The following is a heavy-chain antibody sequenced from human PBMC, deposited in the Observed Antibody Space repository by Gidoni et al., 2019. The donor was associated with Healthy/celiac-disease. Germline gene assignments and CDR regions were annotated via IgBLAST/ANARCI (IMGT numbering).Heavy chain of an antibody. CDR2: ISAYNCNT. CDR1: GYTFTSYG. J-gene: IGHJ6*03. CDR3: ARSGESYTPTYYYYYYMDV. V-gene: IGHV1-18*01. Sequence: QVQLVQSGAEVKKPGAAVKVSCKASGYTFTSYGISWVRQAPGQGLEWMGWISAYNCNTNYAQKLQGRVTMTTDTSTSTAYMELRSLRSDDTAVYYCARSGESYTPTYYYYYYMDVWGKGTTVTVSS. D-gene: IGHD3-10*01.